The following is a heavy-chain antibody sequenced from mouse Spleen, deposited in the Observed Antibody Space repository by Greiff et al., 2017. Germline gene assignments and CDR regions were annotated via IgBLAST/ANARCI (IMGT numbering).Heavy chain of an antibody. Sequence: VQLQQPGAELVMPGASVKLSCKASGYIFTSYYIHWVKQRPGQGLEWIGEIDPSDSYTNYNQNFKGRATLTVDKSSSTAYMQLSSLTSEDSAVYYCARYWDFDYWGQGTTLTVSS. CDR1: GYIFTSYY. D-gene: IGHD4-1*01. J-gene: IGHJ2*01. V-gene: IGHV1-69*01. CDR3: ARYWDFDY. CDR2: IDPSDSYT.